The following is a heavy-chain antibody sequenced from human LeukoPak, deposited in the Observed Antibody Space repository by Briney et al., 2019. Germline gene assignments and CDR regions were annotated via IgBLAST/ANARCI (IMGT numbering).Heavy chain of an antibody. CDR3: ARFSYSSSWPGDYYYGMDV. J-gene: IGHJ6*02. Sequence: SETLSLTCTVSGGSISSGGYYWSWIRQHPGKGLEWIGYIYYSGSTYYNPSLKSRVTISVDTSKNQFSLKLSSVTAADTAVYYCARFSYSSSWPGDYYYGMDVWGQGTTVTVSS. CDR2: IYYSGST. CDR1: GGSISSGGYY. D-gene: IGHD6-13*01. V-gene: IGHV4-31*03.